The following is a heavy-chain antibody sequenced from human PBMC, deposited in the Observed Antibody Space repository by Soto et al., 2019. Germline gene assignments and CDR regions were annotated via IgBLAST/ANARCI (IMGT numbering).Heavy chain of an antibody. D-gene: IGHD3-3*01. CDR1: GFSLSTSGVG. J-gene: IGHJ3*02. CDR2: IYWDDDK. CDR3: ARVRVVQDAFDI. V-gene: IGHV2-5*02. Sequence: QITLKESGPTLVKPTQTLTLTCTFSGFSLSTSGVGVGWLRQPPGKALEWLALIYWDDDKRYSTSLKSRLTITKDTSKNQVVLTMTNMDPVDTATYYCARVRVVQDAFDIWGQGTMVTVSS.